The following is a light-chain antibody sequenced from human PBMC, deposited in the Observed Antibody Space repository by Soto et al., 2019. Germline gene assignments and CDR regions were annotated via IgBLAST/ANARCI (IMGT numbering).Light chain of an antibody. CDR1: QSISSY. J-gene: IGKJ2*01. V-gene: IGKV1-39*01. CDR3: QQSYSTPYT. Sequence: DIQMTQSPSSLSASVGERVTITCRASQSISSYLNWYQQKPGKVPKLLIYAASSLQSGVPSRFSGSGSGIDFTLSISSLQPEDFATYYCQQSYSTPYTFGQGTKLEIK. CDR2: AAS.